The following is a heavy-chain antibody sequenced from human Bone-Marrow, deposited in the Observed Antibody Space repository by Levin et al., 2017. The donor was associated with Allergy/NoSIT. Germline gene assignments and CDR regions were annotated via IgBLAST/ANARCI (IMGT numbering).Heavy chain of an antibody. J-gene: IGHJ4*02. CDR1: GFTFSDYG. D-gene: IGHD3-10*01. V-gene: IGHV3-33*01. CDR2: IWYDGSKK. CDR3: ARPYDMTMVRVPFDY. Sequence: GESLKISCAASGFTFSDYGMHWVRQAPGEELEWVAVIWYDGSKKYYADSVKGRFNISRDNSKSTLYLEMISLRVEDTAVYYCARPYDMTMVRVPFDYWGQGTLVTVSS.